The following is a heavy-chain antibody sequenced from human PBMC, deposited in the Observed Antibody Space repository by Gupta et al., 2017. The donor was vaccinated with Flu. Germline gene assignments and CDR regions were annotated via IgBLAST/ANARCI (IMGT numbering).Heavy chain of an antibody. CDR3: TTDSSGGITFDI. Sequence: EVQLLESGGGWVKPGGSLRLSCAASGFRFSSAYMNWVRQAPGKGLEWVGRLKSEADGGTADYGPPVKGRFTISRDDSKNTLWLQMNSLRTEDTAVYYCTTDSSGGITFDIWGQGTPVTVST. D-gene: IGHD3-10*01. CDR1: GFRFSSAY. CDR2: LKSEADGGTA. V-gene: IGHV3-15*01. J-gene: IGHJ3*02.